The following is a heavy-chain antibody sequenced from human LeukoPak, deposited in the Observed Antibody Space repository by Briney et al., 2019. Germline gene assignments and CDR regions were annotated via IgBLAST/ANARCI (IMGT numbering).Heavy chain of an antibody. V-gene: IGHV4-34*01. D-gene: IGHD1-7*01. CDR3: ARSKTTRAGYYFDY. CDR1: GGSFSGYY. J-gene: IGHJ4*02. Sequence: SETLSLTCAVYGGSFSGYYWSWIRQPPGKGLEWIGEINHSGSTNYNPSLKSRVTISVDTSKNQFSLKMSSVTAADSAIYYCARSKTTRAGYYFDYWGQGTLVTVSS. CDR2: INHSGST.